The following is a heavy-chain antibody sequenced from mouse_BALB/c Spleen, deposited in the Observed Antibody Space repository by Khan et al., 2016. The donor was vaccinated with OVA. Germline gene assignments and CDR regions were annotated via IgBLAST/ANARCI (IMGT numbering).Heavy chain of an antibody. CDR1: GYTFNSYY. V-gene: IGHV1S81*02. J-gene: IGHJ3*01. CDR3: TRSGYGSFAY. CDR2: INPNNGDS. Sequence: VQLQESGAELVKTGASVKLSCKASGYTFNSYYLYWVKQRPGQGLEWIGEINPNNGDSNFNEKFKSKATLTVDKFSYTAYMQLSSLTSEDSAVYYCTRSGYGSFAYWGQGTLVTVSA. D-gene: IGHD2-2*01.